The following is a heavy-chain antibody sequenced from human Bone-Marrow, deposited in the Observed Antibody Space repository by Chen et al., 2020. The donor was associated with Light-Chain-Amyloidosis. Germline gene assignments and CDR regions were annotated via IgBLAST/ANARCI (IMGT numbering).Heavy chain of an antibody. Sequence: MRRVESGGGVGRPGGALRLTCTVRGFVFTTYGFQWVRQAPGKGLEWVSFVRFDGSDKYYADSVKGRFTISRDDSKNTLYLQMNSLRPEDTAVYYCAQLYSYGRPFKHWGQGTLVSVSS. D-gene: IGHD5-18*01. J-gene: IGHJ4*02. V-gene: IGHV3-30*02. CDR1: GFVFTTYG. CDR3: AQLYSYGRPFKH. CDR2: VRFDGSDK.